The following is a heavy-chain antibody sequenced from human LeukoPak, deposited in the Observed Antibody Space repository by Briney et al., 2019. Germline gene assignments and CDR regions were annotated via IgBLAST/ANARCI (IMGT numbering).Heavy chain of an antibody. CDR2: ISAYNGNT. J-gene: IGHJ5*02. V-gene: IGHV1-18*04. D-gene: IGHD5-12*01. Sequence: EASVKVSCKASGYSFTSYYMHWVRQAPGQGLEWMGWISAYNGNTNYAQKLQGRVTMTTDTSTSTAYMELRSLRSDDTAVYYCARDYEGGWFDPWGQGTLVTVSS. CDR3: ARDYEGGWFDP. CDR1: GYSFTSYY.